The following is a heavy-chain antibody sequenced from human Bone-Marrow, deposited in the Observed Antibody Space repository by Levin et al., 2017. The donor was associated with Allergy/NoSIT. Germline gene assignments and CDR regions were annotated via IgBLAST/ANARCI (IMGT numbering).Heavy chain of an antibody. Sequence: GASVKVSCKASGYTFSSYDINWVRQATGQGLEWMGWMNPNSGNTGYAPKFQGRVTMTRDTSKNTAYMDLSSLRSDDTAVYYCARNIPYTGKFDYWGQGTLVTVSS. J-gene: IGHJ4*02. CDR2: MNPNSGNT. CDR1: GYTFSSYD. D-gene: IGHD1-26*01. V-gene: IGHV1-8*01. CDR3: ARNIPYTGKFDY.